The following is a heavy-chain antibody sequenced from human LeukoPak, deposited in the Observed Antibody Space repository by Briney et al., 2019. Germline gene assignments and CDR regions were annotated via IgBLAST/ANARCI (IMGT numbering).Heavy chain of an antibody. Sequence: GGSLRLSCVASGFTFSSYAMTWVRQAPGKGLEWVSSITGSGGNTYYADSVKGRFTISRDNSKNTLYLQMNSLRAEDTAVYYCARDDVTYCGGDCYWGAYWGQGTLVTVSS. CDR2: ITGSGGNT. CDR1: GFTFSSYA. CDR3: ARDDVTYCGGDCYWGAY. D-gene: IGHD2-21*02. J-gene: IGHJ4*02. V-gene: IGHV3-23*01.